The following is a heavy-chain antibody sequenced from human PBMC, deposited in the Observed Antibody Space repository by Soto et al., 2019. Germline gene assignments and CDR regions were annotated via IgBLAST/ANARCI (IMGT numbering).Heavy chain of an antibody. V-gene: IGHV3-48*01. CDR1: GFTFSSYS. Sequence: GGSLRLSCAASGFTFSSYSMNWVRQAPGKGLEWVSNISTSSSTIYYADSVKGRFTISRDNAKNSLYLQMNSLRAEDTAVYDCARDLCGLGVPGPWGQGTLVPVAS. CDR2: ISTSSSTI. J-gene: IGHJ5*02. CDR3: ARDLCGLGVPGP.